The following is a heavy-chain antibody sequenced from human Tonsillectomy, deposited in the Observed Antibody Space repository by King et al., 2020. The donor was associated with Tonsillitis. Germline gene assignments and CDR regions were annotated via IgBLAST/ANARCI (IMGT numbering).Heavy chain of an antibody. Sequence: EVQLVESGGGLVEPGGSLRLSCAASGFTFRSYTMGWVRQAPGKGLEWVSSIISSGGSIYSADSVKGRFTIYRDNAKNSLYLQMNRLRDEDTAVYFCARIVYSAYDSYFDYWGQGTLVTVSS. CDR2: IISSGGSI. D-gene: IGHD5-12*01. CDR3: ARIVYSAYDSYFDY. J-gene: IGHJ4*02. CDR1: GFTFRSYT. V-gene: IGHV3-21*01.